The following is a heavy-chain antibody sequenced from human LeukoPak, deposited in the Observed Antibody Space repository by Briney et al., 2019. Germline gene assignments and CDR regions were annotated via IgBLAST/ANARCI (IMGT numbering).Heavy chain of an antibody. D-gene: IGHD4-17*01. CDR3: ARSYGDYDYYHYYYMDV. CDR1: GYTFTSYY. Sequence: VASVKVSCKASGYTFTSYYMHWVRQAPGQGLEWMGIINPSGGSTSYAQKFQGRVTMTRDMSTSTVYMELSSLRSEDTAVYYCARSYGDYDYYHYYYMDVWGKGTTVTIS. CDR2: INPSGGST. J-gene: IGHJ6*03. V-gene: IGHV1-46*01.